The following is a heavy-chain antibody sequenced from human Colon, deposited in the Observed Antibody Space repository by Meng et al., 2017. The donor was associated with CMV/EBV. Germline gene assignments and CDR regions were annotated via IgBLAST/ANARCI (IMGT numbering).Heavy chain of an antibody. Sequence: GGSLRLSCAASGFTFSSYAMSWVRQAPGKGLEWISYISSSTYTTYYVDSVKGRFTISRDNAKNTIYLQMNSLGADDTAVYYCARASIPDTGMGLDNWGQGTLVTVSS. D-gene: IGHD2-8*02. V-gene: IGHV3-48*04. CDR3: ARASIPDTGMGLDN. J-gene: IGHJ4*02. CDR1: GFTFSSYA. CDR2: ISSSTYTT.